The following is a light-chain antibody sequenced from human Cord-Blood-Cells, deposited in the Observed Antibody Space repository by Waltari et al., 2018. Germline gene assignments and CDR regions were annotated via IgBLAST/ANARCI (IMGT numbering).Light chain of an antibody. Sequence: QSAMTQPASVSGSPGQSITISCTRTSSDVGCYNYVSWYQQHPGTAPKLMIYDVSNRPSGVSNRFSGSKSGNTASLTISGLQAEDEADYYCSSYTSSSTWVFGGGTKLTVL. V-gene: IGLV2-14*03. CDR2: DVS. CDR3: SSYTSSSTWV. J-gene: IGLJ3*02. CDR1: SSDVGCYNY.